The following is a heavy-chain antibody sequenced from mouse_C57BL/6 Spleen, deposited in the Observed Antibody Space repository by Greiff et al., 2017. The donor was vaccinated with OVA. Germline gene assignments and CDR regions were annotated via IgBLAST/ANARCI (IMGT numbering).Heavy chain of an antibody. J-gene: IGHJ3*01. D-gene: IGHD2-4*01. V-gene: IGHV1-19*01. CDR2: INPYNGGT. CDR3: ATFCYDYDGFAY. Sequence: EVQLQQSGPVLVKPGASVKMSCKASGYTFTDYYMNWVKQSHGKSLEWIGVINPYNGGTSYNQKFKGKATLTVDKSSSTAYMELNSLTSEDSAVYYCATFCYDYDGFAYWGQGTLVTVSA. CDR1: GYTFTDYY.